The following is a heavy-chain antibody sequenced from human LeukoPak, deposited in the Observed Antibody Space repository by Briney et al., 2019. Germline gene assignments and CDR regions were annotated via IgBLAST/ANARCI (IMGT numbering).Heavy chain of an antibody. CDR2: INHRGTT. J-gene: IGHJ4*02. D-gene: IGHD1-26*01. V-gene: IGHV4-38-2*02. Sequence: SETLSLTCTVSGYSISSGYYWGWIRQPPGKGLEWIAEINHRGTTHYNPSLKSRVNISADTSKNQFSLHLDSVTAADTAVYYCARSWAGMYYPFYYFDYWGQGTLVSISS. CDR1: GYSISSGYY. CDR3: ARSWAGMYYPFYYFDY.